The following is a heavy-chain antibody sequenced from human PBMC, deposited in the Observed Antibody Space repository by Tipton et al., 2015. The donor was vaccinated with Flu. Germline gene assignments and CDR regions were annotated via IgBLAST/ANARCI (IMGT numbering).Heavy chain of an antibody. J-gene: IGHJ4*02. CDR3: ARGQGNSGWRYFDY. CDR1: GASISSRSYY. D-gene: IGHD6-19*01. Sequence: TLSLTCTVSGASISSRSYYWGWIRQPPGKGLEWIGCIYSSGSTYYNPSLKSRVTISLDTSKNQFSLKLSSMTAADTAVYYCARGQGNSGWRYFDYWGQGTLVTVSS. CDR2: IYSSGST. V-gene: IGHV4-39*07.